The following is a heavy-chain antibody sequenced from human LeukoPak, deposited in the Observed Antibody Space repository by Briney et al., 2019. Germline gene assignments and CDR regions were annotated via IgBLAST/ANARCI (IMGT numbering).Heavy chain of an antibody. CDR2: IYYSGST. J-gene: IGHJ6*03. V-gene: IGHV4-39*07. CDR3: ARDRGTTVPYYMDV. Sequence: SETLSLTCTVSGGSISSSSYYWGWIRQPPGKGLEWIGSIYYSGSTYYNPSLKSRVTISVDTSKNQFSLKLSSVTAADTAVYYCARDRGTTVPYYMDVWGKGTTVTVSS. D-gene: IGHD4-11*01. CDR1: GGSISSSSYY.